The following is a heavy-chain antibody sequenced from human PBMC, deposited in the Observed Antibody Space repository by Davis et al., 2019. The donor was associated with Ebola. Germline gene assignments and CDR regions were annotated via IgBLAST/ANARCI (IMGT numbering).Heavy chain of an antibody. Sequence: PGGSLRLSCAASGFTFSSYSMNWVRQAPGKGLEWVSSISSSSSYIYYADSVKGRFTISRDNAKNSLYLQMNSLRAEDTAVYYCARDPPIYSNYGYYYYGMDVWGQGTTVTVSS. J-gene: IGHJ6*02. D-gene: IGHD4-11*01. CDR2: ISSSSSYI. CDR1: GFTFSSYS. CDR3: ARDPPIYSNYGYYYYGMDV. V-gene: IGHV3-21*01.